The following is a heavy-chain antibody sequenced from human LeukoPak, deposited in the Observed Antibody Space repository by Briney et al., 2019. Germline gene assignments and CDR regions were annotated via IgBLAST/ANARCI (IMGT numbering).Heavy chain of an antibody. D-gene: IGHD1-26*01. CDR1: GFTVSSNY. V-gene: IGHV3-66*02. J-gene: IGHJ4*02. CDR3: ARDQSRLVGALYYFDY. CDR2: IYSGGST. Sequence: PGGSLRLSCAASGFTVSSNYMSWVRQAPGKGLEWVSVIYSGGSTYYADSVKGRFTISRDNSKNTLYLQMNSLRAEDTAVYYCARDQSRLVGALYYFDYWGQGTLVTVSS.